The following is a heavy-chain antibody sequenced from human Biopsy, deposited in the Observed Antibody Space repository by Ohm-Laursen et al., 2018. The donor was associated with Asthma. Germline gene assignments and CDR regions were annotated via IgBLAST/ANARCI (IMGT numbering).Heavy chain of an antibody. CDR3: ARGWNCGGDCYSLDS. V-gene: IGHV4-30-2*06. CDR1: GDSIDSGDYS. D-gene: IGHD2-21*02. CDR2: IYRNRNT. J-gene: IGHJ4*02. Sequence: TLSLTCAVSGDSIDSGDYSWTWIRQSPRVGLEWIGYIYRNRNTYYNPTLKNRVTISIDRSKNQFSLRLRSVTAADTAVYYCARGWNCGGDCYSLDSWGQGTLVTVSS.